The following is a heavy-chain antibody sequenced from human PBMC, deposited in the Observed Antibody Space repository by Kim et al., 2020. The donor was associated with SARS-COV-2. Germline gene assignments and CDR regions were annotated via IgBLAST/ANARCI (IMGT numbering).Heavy chain of an antibody. D-gene: IGHD1-26*01. J-gene: IGHJ6*03. CDR2: ISYDGSNK. CDR3: AKATGGSYFYYYYYMDV. V-gene: IGHV3-30*18. Sequence: GGSLRLSCAASGFTFSSYGMHWVRQAPGKGLEWVAVISYDGSNKYYADSVKGRFTISRDNSKNTLYLQMNSLRAEDTAVYYCAKATGGSYFYYYYYMDVWGKGTTVTVSS. CDR1: GFTFSSYG.